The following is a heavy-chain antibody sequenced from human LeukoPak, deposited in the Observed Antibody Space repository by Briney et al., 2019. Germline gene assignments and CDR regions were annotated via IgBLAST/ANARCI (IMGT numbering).Heavy chain of an antibody. CDR1: GGTFSSYT. Sequence: ASVKVSCKASGGTFSSYTISWVRQAPGQGFEWMGRIIPILGIANYAQKFQGRVTITADKSTSTAYMELSSLRSEDTAVYYCARDPPMWNSSSSVDYWGQGTLVTVSS. D-gene: IGHD6-6*01. J-gene: IGHJ4*02. CDR2: IIPILGIA. CDR3: ARDPPMWNSSSSVDY. V-gene: IGHV1-69*04.